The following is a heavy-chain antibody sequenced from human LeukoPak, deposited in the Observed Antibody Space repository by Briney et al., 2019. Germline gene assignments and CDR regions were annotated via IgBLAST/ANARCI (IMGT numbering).Heavy chain of an antibody. D-gene: IGHD3-9*01. CDR2: INPNRGGT. J-gene: IGHJ4*02. CDR1: GYTFIGYY. CDR3: ARGDHYDILTGYQTPSHLSDY. Sequence: GASVKVSCKASGYTFIGYYMHWVRQAPGQRLEWMGWINPNRGGTNYAQKFQGRVTMTRDTSTSTAYMELSRLRSDDTAVYYCARGDHYDILTGYQTPSHLSDYWGQGTLVTVSS. V-gene: IGHV1-2*02.